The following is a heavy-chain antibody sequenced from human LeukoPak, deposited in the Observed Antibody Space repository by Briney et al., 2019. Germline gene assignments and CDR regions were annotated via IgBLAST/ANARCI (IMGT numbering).Heavy chain of an antibody. D-gene: IGHD3-10*01. V-gene: IGHV4-30-4*01. Sequence: SETLSLTCTVSGGSISSGDYYWSWIRQPPGKGLEWIGYIYYSGSTYYNPSLKSRVTISVDTSKNQFSLKLSSVTAADTAVYYCATEPYGSGSYAPGYWGQGTLVTVSS. CDR2: IYYSGST. CDR1: GGSISSGDYY. J-gene: IGHJ4*02. CDR3: ATEPYGSGSYAPGY.